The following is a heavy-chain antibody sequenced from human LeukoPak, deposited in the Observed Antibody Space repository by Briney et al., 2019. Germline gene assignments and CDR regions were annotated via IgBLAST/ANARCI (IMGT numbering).Heavy chain of an antibody. CDR3: ARAANTAAGTPTLAIDY. V-gene: IGHV3-11*05. J-gene: IGHJ4*02. D-gene: IGHD6-13*01. CDR1: GFTFSDYY. Sequence: PGGSLRLSCVASGFTFSDYYMSWIREAPGKGLEWVSYIPSTSSYTSYAESVKGRFTISRDNAKNSLYLQMNSLRAEDTAVYYCARAANTAAGTPTLAIDYWGQGTLVTVSS. CDR2: IPSTSSYT.